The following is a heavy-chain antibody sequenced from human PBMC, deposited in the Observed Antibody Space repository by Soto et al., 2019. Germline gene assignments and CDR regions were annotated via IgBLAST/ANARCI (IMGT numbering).Heavy chain of an antibody. V-gene: IGHV4-31*03. Sequence: SETLSLTCTVSGGSLSSGGYYWSWIRQHPGKGLEWIGYIYYSGSTYYNPSLKSRVTISVDTSKNQFSLKLSSVTAADTAVYYCARSLAARPEDWATTPLDYWGQGTLVTVSS. CDR3: ARSLAARPEDWATTPLDY. D-gene: IGHD6-6*01. CDR1: GGSLSSGGYY. CDR2: IYYSGST. J-gene: IGHJ4*02.